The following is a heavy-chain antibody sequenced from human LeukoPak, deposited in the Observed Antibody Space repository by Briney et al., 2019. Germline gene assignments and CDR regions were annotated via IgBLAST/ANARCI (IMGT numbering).Heavy chain of an antibody. CDR1: GYSISSGYY. Sequence: SETLSLTCTVSGYSISSGYYWGWIRQPPGKGLEWIGSIYHSGSTYYNPSLKSRVTISVDTSKNQFSLKLSSVTAADTAVYYCARAARDALIDSWGQGTLVTVSS. V-gene: IGHV4-38-2*02. CDR2: IYHSGST. J-gene: IGHJ4*02. CDR3: ARAARDALIDS.